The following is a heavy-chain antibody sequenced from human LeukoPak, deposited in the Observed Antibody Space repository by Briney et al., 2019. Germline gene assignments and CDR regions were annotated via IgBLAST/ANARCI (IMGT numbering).Heavy chain of an antibody. CDR1: GGSISSSSYY. V-gene: IGHV4-39*01. CDR3: ARQDGYCSSTSCTGYFDS. CDR2: IYYSGIT. Sequence: SETLSLTCTVSGGSISSSSYYRGWIRQPPGKGLEWIGSIYYSGITYYNPSLKSRVSISVDTSKKQFSLKLSSVTAADTAVHYCARQDGYCSSTSCTGYFDSWGQGTLVTVSS. D-gene: IGHD2-2*03. J-gene: IGHJ4*02.